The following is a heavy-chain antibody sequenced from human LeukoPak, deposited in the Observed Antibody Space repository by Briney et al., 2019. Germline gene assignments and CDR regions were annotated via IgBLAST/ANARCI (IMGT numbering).Heavy chain of an antibody. CDR3: ATEYYYYYYMDV. J-gene: IGHJ6*03. CDR1: GFTFSSYC. V-gene: IGHV3-7*04. CDR2: IKQDGSEK. Sequence: PGGSLRLSCAASGFTFSSYCMNWVRQAPGKGLEWVANIKQDGSEKYYVDSVKGRFTISRDNAKNSLYLQMNSLRAEDTAVYYCATEYYYYYYMDVWGKGTTVTVSS.